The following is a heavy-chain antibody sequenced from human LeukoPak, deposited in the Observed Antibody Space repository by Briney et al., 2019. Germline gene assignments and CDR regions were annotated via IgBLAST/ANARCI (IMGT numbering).Heavy chain of an antibody. V-gene: IGHV1-2*02. CDR3: ARAPSAIRGVIITYGWFDP. J-gene: IGHJ5*02. Sequence: ASVKVSCKTSGYTFTGYYMHWVRQAPGQGLEWMGWINPNSGGTNYAQKFQGRVTMTRDTSISTAYMELSRLRSDDTAVYYCARAPSAIRGVIITYGWFDPWGQGTLVTVSS. CDR1: GYTFTGYY. D-gene: IGHD3-10*01. CDR2: INPNSGGT.